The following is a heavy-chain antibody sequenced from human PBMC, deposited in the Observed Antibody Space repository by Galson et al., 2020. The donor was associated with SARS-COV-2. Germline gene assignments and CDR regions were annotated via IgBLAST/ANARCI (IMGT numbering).Heavy chain of an antibody. Sequence: SETLSLTCTVSGGSISSYYWSWIRQPPGKGLEWIGYMYYSGSTNYNPSLKSRVTISIDTSKNQFSLKLSSVTAADTAVYYCATSTTVNSVYYYGLDVWGQGTVVTVSS. D-gene: IGHD4-4*01. CDR2: MYYSGST. CDR3: ATSTTVNSVYYYGLDV. CDR1: GGSISSYY. V-gene: IGHV4-59*08. J-gene: IGHJ6*02.